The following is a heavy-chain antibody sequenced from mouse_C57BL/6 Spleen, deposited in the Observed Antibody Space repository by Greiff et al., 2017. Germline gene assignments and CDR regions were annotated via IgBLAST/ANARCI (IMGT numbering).Heavy chain of an antibody. D-gene: IGHD2-12*01. J-gene: IGHJ3*01. CDR1: GYTFTDYN. Sequence: VQLQQSGPELVKPGASVKMSCKASGYTFTDYNMHWVKQSPGKSLEWIGYINPNNGGTSYNQKFKGKATLTVNKSSSTAYMELRSLTSDDSAVYYCARSGCLRPFAYWGQGTPVTVSA. V-gene: IGHV1-22*01. CDR3: ARSGCLRPFAY. CDR2: INPNNGGT.